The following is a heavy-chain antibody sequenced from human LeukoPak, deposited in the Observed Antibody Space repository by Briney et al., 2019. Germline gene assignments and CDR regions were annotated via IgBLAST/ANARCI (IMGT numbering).Heavy chain of an antibody. CDR1: GYTFTGYY. Sequence: ASVKVSCKSAGYTFTGYYMHWVRQAPGQGLEWMGWINPNSGGTNYAQKFQGRGTMTRDTSISTAYMELSRLRSDDAAVYYCASLDKGNDVVFDYWGQGTLVTVSS. V-gene: IGHV1-2*02. J-gene: IGHJ4*02. CDR2: INPNSGGT. D-gene: IGHD1-1*01. CDR3: ASLDKGNDVVFDY.